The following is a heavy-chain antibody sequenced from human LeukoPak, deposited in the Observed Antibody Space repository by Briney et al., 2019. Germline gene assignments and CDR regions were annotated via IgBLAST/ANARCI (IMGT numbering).Heavy chain of an antibody. J-gene: IGHJ4*02. Sequence: GGSLRLSCAASGFTFSSYSMNWVRQAPGKGLEWVSHITASGTAMFYADSVRGRFTISRDNSKNTLYLQMNSLRAEDTAVYYCARALNDFFDYWGQGTLVTVSS. CDR2: ITASGTAM. CDR1: GFTFSSYS. CDR3: ARALNDFFDY. V-gene: IGHV3-48*01.